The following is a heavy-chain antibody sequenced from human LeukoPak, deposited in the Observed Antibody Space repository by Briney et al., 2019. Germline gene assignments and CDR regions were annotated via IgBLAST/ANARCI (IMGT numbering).Heavy chain of an antibody. CDR2: IYHSGST. CDR1: GGSISSSNW. D-gene: IGHD3-9*01. J-gene: IGHJ3*02. CDR3: ARGQVLRYFDWRNDAFDI. V-gene: IGHV4-4*02. Sequence: SETLSLTCAVSGGSISSSNWWSWVRQPPGKGLEWIGEIYHSGSTNYNPSLKSRVTISVDKSKNQFSLNLRSVTAADTAVYYCARGQVLRYFDWRNDAFDIWGQGTMVTVSS.